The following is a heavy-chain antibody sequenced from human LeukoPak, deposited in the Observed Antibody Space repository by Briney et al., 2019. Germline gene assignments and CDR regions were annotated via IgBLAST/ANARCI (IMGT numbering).Heavy chain of an antibody. CDR1: GFTVSSNY. CDR3: AREDTEYAFDI. J-gene: IGHJ3*02. Sequence: PGGSLRLSCAASGFTVSSNYMSWVRQAPGKGLEWVSVIYSGGSTYYADSVKGRFTISRDNSKNTLYLQMNSLRAEDTAVHYCAREDTEYAFDIWGQGTMVTVSS. CDR2: IYSGGST. D-gene: IGHD5-18*01. V-gene: IGHV3-66*01.